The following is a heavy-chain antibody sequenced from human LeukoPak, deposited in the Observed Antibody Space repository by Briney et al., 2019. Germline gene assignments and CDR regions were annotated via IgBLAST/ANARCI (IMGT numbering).Heavy chain of an antibody. Sequence: GGSLRLSCAASGCTFSDFTMNWVRKAPGKGLEWVSCIGGSSDSYIYYSDSVRGRFTISRDNVKNSLYLQMNSLTAEDTAVYYCARAVPGLDYWGQGILVTVSS. CDR2: IGGSSDSYI. V-gene: IGHV3-21*01. J-gene: IGHJ4*02. CDR1: GCTFSDFT. CDR3: ARAVPGLDY. D-gene: IGHD1-14*01.